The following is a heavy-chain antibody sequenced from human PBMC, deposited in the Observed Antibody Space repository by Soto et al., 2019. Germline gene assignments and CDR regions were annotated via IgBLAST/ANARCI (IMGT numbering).Heavy chain of an antibody. V-gene: IGHV4-39*01. CDR3: ARQFSDRGYYYYGMDV. CDR2: IYYSGST. CDR1: GGSISSSSYY. D-gene: IGHD2-15*01. Sequence: SETLSLTCTVSGGSISSSSYYWGWIRQPPGKGMEWIGSIYYSGSTYYNPSLKSRVTISVDTSKNQFSLKLSSVTAADTAVYYCARQFSDRGYYYYGMDVWGQGTTVT. J-gene: IGHJ6*02.